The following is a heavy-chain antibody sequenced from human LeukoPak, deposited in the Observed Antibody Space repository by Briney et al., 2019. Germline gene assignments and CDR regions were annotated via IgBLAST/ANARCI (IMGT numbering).Heavy chain of an antibody. CDR3: ARDKXQWLLVGYYYXXMDV. CDR2: ISSSSSYI. D-gene: IGHD6-19*01. V-gene: IGHV3-21*01. CDR1: GFTFSSYS. J-gene: IGHJ6*03. Sequence: KPGGSLRLSCAASGFTFSSYSMNWVRQAPGKGLEWVSSISSSSSYIYYADSVKGRFTISRDNAKNSLYLQMNSLRAEDTAVYYCARDKXQWLLVGYYYXXMDVWGKGTTXTXXS.